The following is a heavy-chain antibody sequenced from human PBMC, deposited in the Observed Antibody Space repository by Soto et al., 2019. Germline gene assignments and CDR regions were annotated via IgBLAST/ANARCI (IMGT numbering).Heavy chain of an antibody. CDR2: INPKSGGT. Sequence: QVQLVQSGAEVKKPGASVKVSCKASGYTFSGYYIHWVRQAPGQGLEWMGWINPKSGGTKYTQKFQGRVTMTRDTSINTACMDLSRVTSDDTAVYYCAREGTGYSAFDIWGQGTMVTVSS. D-gene: IGHD3-9*01. V-gene: IGHV1-2*02. CDR3: AREGTGYSAFDI. CDR1: GYTFSGYY. J-gene: IGHJ3*02.